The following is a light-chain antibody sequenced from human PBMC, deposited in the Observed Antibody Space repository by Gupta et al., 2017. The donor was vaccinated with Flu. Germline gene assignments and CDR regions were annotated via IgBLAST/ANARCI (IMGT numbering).Light chain of an antibody. CDR1: NNKNY. CDR3: QQYNTTPLT. J-gene: IGKJ4*01. CDR2: WSS. V-gene: IGKV4-1*01. Sequence: NNKNYLAWYQQKHRQPPRLLIYWSSTRESGVPDRFSGSGSGTDSTLTISSLQAEDVAVYYCQQYNTTPLTFGGGTKVEIK.